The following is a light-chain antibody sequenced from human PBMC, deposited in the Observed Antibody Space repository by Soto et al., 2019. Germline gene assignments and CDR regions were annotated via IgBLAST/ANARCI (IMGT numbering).Light chain of an antibody. V-gene: IGKV1-39*01. CDR2: SAS. CDR1: QNIRDS. J-gene: IGKJ1*01. CDR3: QQSYSTPVT. Sequence: DIQMTQSPFSLSASVGDRVTITCRASQNIRDSLIWYQQTPGKAPRFLIFSASRLQSGVPSRFSGSGYGTEFSRTISSLQAEDFATYVWQQSYSTPVTYGQGTKVEVK.